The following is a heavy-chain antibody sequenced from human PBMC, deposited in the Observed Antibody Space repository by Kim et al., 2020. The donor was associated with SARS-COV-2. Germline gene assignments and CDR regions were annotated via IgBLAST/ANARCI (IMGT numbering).Heavy chain of an antibody. CDR3: ARDTNYVGIDY. J-gene: IGHJ4*02. D-gene: IGHD1-7*01. Sequence: KYYADSVKGRFTSSRDNSKNTLYLQMNSRRAEDTAVYYCARDTNYVGIDYWGQGTLVTVSS. V-gene: IGHV3-33*01. CDR2: K.